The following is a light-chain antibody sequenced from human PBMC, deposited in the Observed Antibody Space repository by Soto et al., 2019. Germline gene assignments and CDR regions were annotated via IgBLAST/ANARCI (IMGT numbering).Light chain of an antibody. CDR2: DVS. Sequence: QSALTQPRSVSGSPGQSVTISCTGTSSDVGGYDHVSWYQQHPGKAPKFMIYDVSKRPSGVPDRFSGSKSGNTASLTISGLQAEDEADYYCCSDAGSYTWVFGGGTKLTVL. J-gene: IGLJ3*02. V-gene: IGLV2-11*01. CDR3: CSDAGSYTWV. CDR1: SSDVGGYDH.